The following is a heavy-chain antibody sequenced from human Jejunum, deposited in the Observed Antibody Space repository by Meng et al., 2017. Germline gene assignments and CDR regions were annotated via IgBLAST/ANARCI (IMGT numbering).Heavy chain of an antibody. V-gene: IGHV1-2*06. Sequence: VPLWQSGAEVKTPGASVPLSCKPSGYPFTGYYVHWVRQAPGQGLEWMGRINPNRGGTNFAQKFQGRITMARDTSISTAYMGLTTLRSDDTAVYYCARLSAVRGVRAFDYWGQGTLVTVSS. D-gene: IGHD6-19*01. CDR3: ARLSAVRGVRAFDY. J-gene: IGHJ4*02. CDR1: GYPFTGYY. CDR2: INPNRGGT.